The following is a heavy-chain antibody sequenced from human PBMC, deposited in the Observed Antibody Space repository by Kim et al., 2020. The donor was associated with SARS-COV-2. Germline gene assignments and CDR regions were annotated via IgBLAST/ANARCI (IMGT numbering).Heavy chain of an antibody. J-gene: IGHJ6*02. CDR3: ARSARIQLWLEVHYYYGMDV. Sequence: GGSLRLSCAASGFTFSSYAMHWVRQAPGKGLEWVAVISYDGSNKYYADSVKGRFTISRDNSKNTLYLQMNSLRAEDTAVYYCARSARIQLWLEVHYYYGMDVWGQGTTDTVSS. CDR1: GFTFSSYA. D-gene: IGHD5-18*01. CDR2: ISYDGSNK. V-gene: IGHV3-30*04.